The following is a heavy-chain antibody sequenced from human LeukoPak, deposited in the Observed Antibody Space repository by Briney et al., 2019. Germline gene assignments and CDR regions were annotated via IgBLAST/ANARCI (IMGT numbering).Heavy chain of an antibody. V-gene: IGHV3-33*01. Sequence: GGSLRLSCAASGFTFSSYGMHWVRQAPGKGLEWVAVIWYGGSNKYYADSVKGRFTISRDNSKNTLYLQMNSLRAEDTAVYYCARDTGFGWMIPFGPWGQGTLVTVSS. CDR3: ARDTGFGWMIPFGP. CDR2: IWYGGSNK. D-gene: IGHD2-2*03. J-gene: IGHJ5*02. CDR1: GFTFSSYG.